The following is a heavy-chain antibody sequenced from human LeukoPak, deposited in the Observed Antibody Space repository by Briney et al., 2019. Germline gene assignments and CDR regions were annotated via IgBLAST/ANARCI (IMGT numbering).Heavy chain of an antibody. J-gene: IGHJ4*02. CDR2: ISYDGSNK. V-gene: IGHV3-30*03. Sequence: GGTLRLSCAASGFTFSPYGMHWVRQAPGKGLEWVAVISYDGSNKYYADSVKGRFTISRDNAENSLYLQMNSLRAEDTAVYYCARGGYYFDYWGQGILVTVSS. CDR1: GFTFSPYG. CDR3: ARGGYYFDY.